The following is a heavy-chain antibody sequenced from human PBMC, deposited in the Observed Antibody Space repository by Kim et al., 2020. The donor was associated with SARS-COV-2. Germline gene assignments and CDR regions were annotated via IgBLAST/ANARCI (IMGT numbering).Heavy chain of an antibody. V-gene: IGHV1-18*01. J-gene: IGHJ5*02. CDR3: ARTLGVGDYAWFDP. Sequence: AQKLQGRVTMTTDTSTSTAYMELRSLRSDDTAVYYCARTLGVGDYAWFDPWGQGTLVTVSS. D-gene: IGHD4-17*01.